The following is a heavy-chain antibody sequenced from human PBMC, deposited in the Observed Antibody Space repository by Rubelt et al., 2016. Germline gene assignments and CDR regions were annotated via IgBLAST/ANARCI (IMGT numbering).Heavy chain of an antibody. CDR1: GFTFSSYA. J-gene: IGHJ6*02. D-gene: IGHD4-17*01. CDR2: INWNGGST. V-gene: IGHV3-20*01. CDR3: ARDDYGDTYYYYGMDV. Sequence: EVQLVESGGGLVQPGGSLRLSCAASGFTFSSYAMSWVRQAPGKGLEWVSGINWNGGSTGYADSVKGRFTISRDNAKNSLYLQMNSLRAEDTALYHCARDDYGDTYYYYGMDVWGQGTTVTVSS.